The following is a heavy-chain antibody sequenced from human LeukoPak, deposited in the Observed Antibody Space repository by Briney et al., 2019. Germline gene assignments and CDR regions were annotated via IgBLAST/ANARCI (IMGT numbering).Heavy chain of an antibody. D-gene: IGHD6-13*01. CDR1: GGSFSGYY. Sequence: SETLSLTCAVYGGSFSGYYWSWIRQPPGQGLEWIGEINHSGSTNYNPSLKSRVTISVDTCKNQFSLKLSSVTAADTAVYYCARGRGYSSSWYPWGQGTLVTVSS. J-gene: IGHJ5*02. CDR2: INHSGST. V-gene: IGHV4-34*01. CDR3: ARGRGYSSSWYP.